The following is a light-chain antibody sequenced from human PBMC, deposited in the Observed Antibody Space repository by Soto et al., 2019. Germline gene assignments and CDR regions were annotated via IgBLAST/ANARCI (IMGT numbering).Light chain of an antibody. V-gene: IGLV2-14*01. CDR2: EVR. Sequence: QSVLTQPASVSGSPGQSITISCTGTSSDVGGYDYVSWYQQHPGKAPKLMIYEVRNRPSGVSHRFSGSKSGNTASLIISGLQAEDEADYYCSSYTTTTWVFGAGTKVTVL. J-gene: IGLJ3*02. CDR3: SSYTTTTWV. CDR1: SSDVGGYDY.